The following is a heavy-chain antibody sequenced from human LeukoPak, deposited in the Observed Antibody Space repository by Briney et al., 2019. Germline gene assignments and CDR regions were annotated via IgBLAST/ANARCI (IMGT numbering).Heavy chain of an antibody. CDR3: TRDHGLDV. CDR1: GFTFSSYW. V-gene: IGHV3-74*01. Sequence: GSLRLSCAASGFTFSSYWMSWVRQAPGKGLMWVSQINSDGSATSCADPVKGRCTISRDNAKNMLYLEMNSLRVEDTAVYFCTRDHGLDVWGQGTTVTVSS. CDR2: INSDGSAT. J-gene: IGHJ6*02.